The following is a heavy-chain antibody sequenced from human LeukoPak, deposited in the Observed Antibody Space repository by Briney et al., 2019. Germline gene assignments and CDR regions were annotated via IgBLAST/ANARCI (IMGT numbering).Heavy chain of an antibody. V-gene: IGHV3-11*01. CDR1: GFTFSDYY. J-gene: IGHJ6*03. CDR3: ARERRTYYYDSSGYGAYMDV. Sequence: GGSLRLSCAASGFTFSDYYMSWIRQAPGKGLEWGSYISGGGSTIFYADSVKGRFTISRDNAKSSLHLQMNSLRAEDTAVYYCARERRTYYYDSSGYGAYMDVWGKGTTVTISS. D-gene: IGHD3-22*01. CDR2: ISGGGSTI.